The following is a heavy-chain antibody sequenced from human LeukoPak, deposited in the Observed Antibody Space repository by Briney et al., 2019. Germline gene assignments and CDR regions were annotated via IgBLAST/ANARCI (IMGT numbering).Heavy chain of an antibody. J-gene: IGHJ6*02. CDR1: GYTFTSYD. Sequence: ASVKVSCKASGYTFTSYDINWVRQATGQGLEWMGWMNPNSGNTGYAQKFQGRVTMTRNTSISTAYMELSSLRSEDTAVYYCARVGGWSGEFIRDYYGMDVWGQGTTVTVSS. V-gene: IGHV1-8*01. CDR2: MNPNSGNT. CDR3: ARVGGWSGEFIRDYYGMDV. D-gene: IGHD3-10*01.